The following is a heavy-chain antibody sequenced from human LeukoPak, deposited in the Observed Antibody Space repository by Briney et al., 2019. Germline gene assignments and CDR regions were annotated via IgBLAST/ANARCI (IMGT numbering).Heavy chain of an antibody. CDR1: GFTFSRYW. D-gene: IGHD2-2*01. CDR2: IKEDGSET. V-gene: IGHV3-7*01. Sequence: GGSLRLSCAASGFTFSRYWMTWVRQAPGKGLEWVANIKEDGSETYYADSVKGRFTISRDNARNSLYLQMNSLRAEDTAVYYCARPWGVVVPAAWDWFDPWGQGTLVTVSS. J-gene: IGHJ5*02. CDR3: ARPWGVVVPAAWDWFDP.